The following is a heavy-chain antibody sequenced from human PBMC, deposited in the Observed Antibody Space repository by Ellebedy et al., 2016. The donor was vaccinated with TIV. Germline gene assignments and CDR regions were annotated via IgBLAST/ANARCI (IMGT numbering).Heavy chain of an antibody. CDR1: GFSFSSYS. CDR2: ISRSSGKI. J-gene: IGHJ4*02. CDR3: ARAEFLRWLVLGY. Sequence: PGGSLRLSCAASGFSFSSYSMMWVRQVPGKGLEWVSYISRSSGKIHYADSVKGRFTISRDNAKNSLYLQMNSLRAEDTAVYYCARAEFLRWLVLGYWGQGTLVTVSS. D-gene: IGHD6-19*01. V-gene: IGHV3-48*04.